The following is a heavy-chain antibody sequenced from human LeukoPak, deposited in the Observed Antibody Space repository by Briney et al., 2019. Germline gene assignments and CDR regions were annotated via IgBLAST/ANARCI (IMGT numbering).Heavy chain of an antibody. V-gene: IGHV3-21*01. Sequence: GGSLRLSCAASGFTFSSNSMNWVRQAPGKGLEWVSSISSSSSYIYYADSVKGRFTISRDNAKNSLYLQMNSLRAEDTAVYYCAKATTRDSSNTFDHWGQGILVTVSS. CDR2: ISSSSSYI. CDR3: AKATTRDSSNTFDH. J-gene: IGHJ4*02. D-gene: IGHD3-22*01. CDR1: GFTFSSNS.